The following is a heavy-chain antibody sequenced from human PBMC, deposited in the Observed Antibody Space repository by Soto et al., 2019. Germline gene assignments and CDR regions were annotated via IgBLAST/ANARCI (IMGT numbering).Heavy chain of an antibody. J-gene: IGHJ5*02. D-gene: IGHD1-26*01. CDR3: ARQRYMGVWFDP. CDR1: GGSISSYY. CDR2: IYYSGST. V-gene: IGHV4-59*08. Sequence: LSLTCTVSGGSISSYYWSWIRQPPGKGLEWIGYIYYSGSTNYNPSLKSRVTISVDTSKNQFSLKLSSVTAADTAVYYCARQRYMGVWFDPWGQGTLVTVSS.